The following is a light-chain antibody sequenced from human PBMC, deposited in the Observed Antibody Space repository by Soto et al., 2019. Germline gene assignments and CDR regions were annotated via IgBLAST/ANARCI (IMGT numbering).Light chain of an antibody. CDR1: QSVSSN. Sequence: EIVMTPSPATLSVSPGERATLSCRASQSVSSNLAWYRQNPGQSPRLLIYGASTRATGIPARFSGSGSGTDFTLTTISLQSEDVAVYYCQHYNNWPLGVTVGPATKVDIK. CDR2: GAS. V-gene: IGKV3-15*01. J-gene: IGKJ3*01. CDR3: QHYNNWPLGVT.